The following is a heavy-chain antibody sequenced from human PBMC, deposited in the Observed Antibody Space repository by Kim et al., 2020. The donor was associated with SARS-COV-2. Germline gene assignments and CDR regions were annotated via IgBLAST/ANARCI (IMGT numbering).Heavy chain of an antibody. D-gene: IGHD3-22*01. V-gene: IGHV1-18*01. CDR3: ARGLIPYYYDSSGPFDY. CDR1: GYTFTSYG. Sequence: ASVKVSCKASGYTFTSYGISWVRQAPGQGLEWMGWISAYNGNTNYAQKLQGRVTMTTDTSTSTAYMELRSLRSDDTAVYYCARGLIPYYYDSSGPFDYWGQGTLVTVSS. J-gene: IGHJ4*02. CDR2: ISAYNGNT.